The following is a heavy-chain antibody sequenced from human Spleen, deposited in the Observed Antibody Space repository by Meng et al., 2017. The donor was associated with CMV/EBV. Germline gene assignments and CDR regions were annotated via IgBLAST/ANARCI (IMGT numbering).Heavy chain of an antibody. CDR1: GFTFKNHA. V-gene: IGHV3-30*04. CDR2: ISSDGNKQ. Sequence: GESLKISCAASGFTFKNHAMHWLRQAPGRGLEWLGIISSDGNKQLYAGSVKGRFTVSRDNSRNTLYLQMNSLRAEDTAVYYCARDLTSIVGARFWGQGTLVTVSS. J-gene: IGHJ4*02. D-gene: IGHD1-26*01. CDR3: ARDLTSIVGARF.